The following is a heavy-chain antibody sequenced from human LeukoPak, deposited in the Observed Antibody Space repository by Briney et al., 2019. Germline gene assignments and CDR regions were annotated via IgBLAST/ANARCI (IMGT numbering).Heavy chain of an antibody. CDR3: ARGLRVLLWFGELPDNFDY. CDR1: GGSISSSSYY. CDR2: IYYTGTT. V-gene: IGHV4-39*01. J-gene: IGHJ4*02. D-gene: IGHD3-10*01. Sequence: PSETLSLTCTVSGGSISSSSYYWGWIRQPPGKGLEWIGTIYYTGTTYYNPSLKSRVTISVDTSKNQFSLKLSSVTAADTAVYYCARGLRVLLWFGELPDNFDYWGQGTLVTVSS.